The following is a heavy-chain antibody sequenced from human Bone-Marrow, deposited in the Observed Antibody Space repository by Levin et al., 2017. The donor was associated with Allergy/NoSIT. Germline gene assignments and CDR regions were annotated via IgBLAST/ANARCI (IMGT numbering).Heavy chain of an antibody. CDR3: AKVVQLSH. D-gene: IGHD5-18*01. J-gene: IGHJ4*02. CDR1: GFTFNNSC. Sequence: LSLPCVASGFTFNNSCMSWVRQAPGKGLEWVSTISGSGGNTFYADSVKGRFTISRDNSKDTLYLQMNSLRVEDTAMYCCAKVVQLSHWGQGTLVTVSS. V-gene: IGHV3-23*01. CDR2: ISGSGGNT.